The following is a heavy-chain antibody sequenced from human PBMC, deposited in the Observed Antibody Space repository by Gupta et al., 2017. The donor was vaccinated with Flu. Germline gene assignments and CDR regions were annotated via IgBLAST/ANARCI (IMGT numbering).Heavy chain of an antibody. CDR1: GYTFTAYP. CDR3: ARLWTGGLDP. CDR2: ISPDTGNR. J-gene: IGHJ5*02. D-gene: IGHD3/OR15-3a*01. Sequence: QVQLVQSGAEVRKTGASVTVSCRASGYTFTAYPIHWLRQAPGQGLEWMGGISPDTGNRKYSLRFQGRVTITRDTSATTAYLELTSLRSEDTAVYYCARLWTGGLDPWGQGSLVTVSS. V-gene: IGHV1-3*01.